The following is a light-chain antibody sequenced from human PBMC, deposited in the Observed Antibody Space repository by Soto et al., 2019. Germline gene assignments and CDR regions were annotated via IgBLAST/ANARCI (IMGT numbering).Light chain of an antibody. J-gene: IGLJ1*01. Sequence: QSVLTQPASVSGSPGQSITISCTGTSSDVGAYNLVSWYQHLPDKAPKLIISEVTNRPSGVSDRFSGSKSGNTASLTISGLQAEDEDDYYCASPTTTNFVSGSGTKVTVL. V-gene: IGLV2-14*01. CDR2: EVT. CDR3: ASPTTTNFV. CDR1: SSDVGAYNL.